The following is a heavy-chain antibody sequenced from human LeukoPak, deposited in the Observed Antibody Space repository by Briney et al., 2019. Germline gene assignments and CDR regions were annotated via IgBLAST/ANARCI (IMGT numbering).Heavy chain of an antibody. V-gene: IGHV4-59*11. Sequence: PSETLSLTCTVSGGSISSQYWSWIRQPPGKGLEWIGYMFYSGSTNYNPSLKSRVTISINTSKNQFSLRLSSVTAADTAVYYCARGSNFGDYWGQGTLVTVSS. CDR3: ARGSNFGDY. CDR2: MFYSGST. CDR1: GGSISSQY. D-gene: IGHD4-11*01. J-gene: IGHJ4*02.